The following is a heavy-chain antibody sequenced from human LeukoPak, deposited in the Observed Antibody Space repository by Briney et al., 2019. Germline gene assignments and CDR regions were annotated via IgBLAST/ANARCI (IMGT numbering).Heavy chain of an antibody. CDR2: INPNSGGT. V-gene: IGHV1-2*02. D-gene: IGHD3-22*01. CDR3: ARVAGDSSP. Sequence: ASVKVSCKASGYTFTNYAMNWVRQAPGQGLEWMGWINPNSGGTNYAQKFQGRVTMTRDTSISTAYMELSRLRSDDTAVYYCARVAGDSSPWGQGTLVTVSS. J-gene: IGHJ5*02. CDR1: GYTFTNYA.